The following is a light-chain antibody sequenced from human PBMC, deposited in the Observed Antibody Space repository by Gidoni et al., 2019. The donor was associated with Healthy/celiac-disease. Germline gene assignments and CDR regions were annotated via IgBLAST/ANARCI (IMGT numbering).Light chain of an antibody. V-gene: IGKV3-11*01. Sequence: EIELTQSPATLSLSPGERATLSCRASQSVSSDLAWYQQKPGQAPRLLIYDASNRATGIPARFSGSGSGTDFTLTISSLEPEDFAVYYYQQRSNWLTFGGGTKVEIK. CDR3: QQRSNWLT. CDR1: QSVSSD. J-gene: IGKJ4*01. CDR2: DAS.